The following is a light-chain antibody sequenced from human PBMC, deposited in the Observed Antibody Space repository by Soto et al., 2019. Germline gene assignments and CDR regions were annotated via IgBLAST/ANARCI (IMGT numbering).Light chain of an antibody. CDR3: QQSYSTWK. CDR1: QSISSY. V-gene: IGKV1-39*01. Sequence: DIQMTQSPSSLSASVGDRVTITCRASQSISSYLNWYQQKPGKAPKLLIYAASSLQSGVPSRFSGSGSGTDFTLTISSLQPEDFATYYCQQSYSTWKFGQGNKVDIK. J-gene: IGKJ1*01. CDR2: AAS.